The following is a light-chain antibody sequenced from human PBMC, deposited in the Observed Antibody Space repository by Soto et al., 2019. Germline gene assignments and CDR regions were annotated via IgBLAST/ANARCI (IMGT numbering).Light chain of an antibody. Sequence: EIVMTQSPATLSVSPGERATLSCRASQSVSSNLAWYQQKPAQAPRLLIYGASTRATGIPARFSGSGSGTEFTLTISSLQSEDFAVYYCQQYNNWPPLPFGGGTKVEIK. V-gene: IGKV3-15*01. J-gene: IGKJ4*01. CDR1: QSVSSN. CDR3: QQYNNWPPLP. CDR2: GAS.